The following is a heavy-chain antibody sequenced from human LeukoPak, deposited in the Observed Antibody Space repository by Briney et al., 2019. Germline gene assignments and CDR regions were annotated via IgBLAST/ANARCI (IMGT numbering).Heavy chain of an antibody. D-gene: IGHD6-19*01. CDR1: GGTFSTYA. CDR2: IIPILGVA. J-gene: IGHJ4*02. V-gene: IGHV1-69*04. CDR3: ASRPYSSGPLDY. Sequence: SVKVSCKASGGTFSTYAISWVRQAPGQGLEWMGRIIPILGVANYAQKFQGRVTITADKSTRTAYMELSSLRSEDTAVYYCASRPYSSGPLDYWGQGTLVTVSS.